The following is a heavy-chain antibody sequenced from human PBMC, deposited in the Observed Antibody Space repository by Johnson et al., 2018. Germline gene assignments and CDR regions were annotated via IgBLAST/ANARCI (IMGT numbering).Heavy chain of an antibody. CDR2: IIPIFGTA. Sequence: QVQLVESGAEMKKPGSSVKVSCKASGGTLSICAIGWVRQAPGQGLEWMGGIIPIFGTANYAQKFQGRVTITADESTSTAYMGLSSLGSEDTAGYYCAGEGSPNSVVVQAVQYYYGMDVGGQGTTVTVSS. D-gene: IGHD2-2*01. V-gene: IGHV1-69*01. CDR3: AGEGSPNSVVVQAVQYYYGMDV. CDR1: GGTLSICA. J-gene: IGHJ6*02.